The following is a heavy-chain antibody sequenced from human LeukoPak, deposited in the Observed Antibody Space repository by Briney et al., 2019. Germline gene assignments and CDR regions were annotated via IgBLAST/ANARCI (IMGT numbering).Heavy chain of an antibody. CDR2: VYYSGST. CDR1: SGSISSNSYY. J-gene: IGHJ4*02. V-gene: IGHV4-39*01. CDR3: ARHVPYYFDY. Sequence: SETLSLTCTVSSGSISSNSYYWGWIRQPPGKGLEWIGSVYYSGSTYYNPSLKSRVTISVDTSKNQFSLKLTSVTAPDTAVYYCARHVPYYFDYWGQGTLVTVSS. D-gene: IGHD3-10*02.